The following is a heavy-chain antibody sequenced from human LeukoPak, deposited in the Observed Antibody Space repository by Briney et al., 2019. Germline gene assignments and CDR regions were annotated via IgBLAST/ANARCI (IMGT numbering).Heavy chain of an antibody. Sequence: SETLSLTCTVSGGSISSYYWSWIRQPPGEGLEWIGYIYYSGSTNYNPSLKSRVTISVDTSKNQFSLKLSSVTAADTAVYYCARGQWLVRDFDYWGQGTLVTVSS. D-gene: IGHD6-19*01. CDR1: GGSISSYY. V-gene: IGHV4-59*01. CDR3: ARGQWLVRDFDY. CDR2: IYYSGST. J-gene: IGHJ4*02.